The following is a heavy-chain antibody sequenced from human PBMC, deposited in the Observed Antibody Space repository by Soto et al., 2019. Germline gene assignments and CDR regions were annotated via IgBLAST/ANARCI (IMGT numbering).Heavy chain of an antibody. CDR3: ARAYVLYYYYGMDV. CDR2: IYYSGST. CDR1: GGSISSGGYY. V-gene: IGHV4-31*03. D-gene: IGHD3-16*01. J-gene: IGHJ6*02. Sequence: QVQLQESGPGLVKPSQTLSLTCTVSGGSISSGGYYWSWIRRHPGKGLEWIGYIYYSGSTYYNPSLKSRVTISVDTSKNQFSLKLSSVTAADTAVYYCARAYVLYYYYGMDVWGQGTTVTVSS.